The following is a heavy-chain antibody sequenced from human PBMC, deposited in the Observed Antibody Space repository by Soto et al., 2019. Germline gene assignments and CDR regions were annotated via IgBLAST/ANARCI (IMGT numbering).Heavy chain of an antibody. CDR2: INAGNGNT. D-gene: IGHD3-22*01. J-gene: IGHJ5*02. Sequence: ASVKVSCKASGYTFTSYAMHWVRQAPGQRLEWMGWINAGNGNTKYSQKFQGRVTITRDTSASTAYMELSSLRSEDTAVYYCARDLGYYYDSSGPNWFDPWGQGTLVTVSS. CDR3: ARDLGYYYDSSGPNWFDP. V-gene: IGHV1-3*01. CDR1: GYTFTSYA.